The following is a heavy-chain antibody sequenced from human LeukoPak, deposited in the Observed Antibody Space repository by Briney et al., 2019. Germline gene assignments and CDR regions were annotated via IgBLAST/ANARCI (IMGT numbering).Heavy chain of an antibody. J-gene: IGHJ3*02. CDR3: ARRRSSSWEDAFDI. CDR1: GGSFSGYY. Sequence: PSETLSLTCAVYGGSFSGYYWSWIRQPPGKGLEWIGEINHSGSTNYNPSLKSRVTISVDTSKNQFSLKLSSVTAADTAVYYCARRRSSSWEDAFDIWGQGTMVTVSS. CDR2: INHSGST. V-gene: IGHV4-34*01. D-gene: IGHD6-13*01.